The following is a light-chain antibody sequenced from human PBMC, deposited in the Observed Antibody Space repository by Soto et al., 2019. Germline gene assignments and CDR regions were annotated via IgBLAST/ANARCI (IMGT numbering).Light chain of an antibody. CDR1: QSVSSN. Sequence: EIVMTQSPATLSVSPGERATLSCRASQSVSSNLAWYQQKPRQAPSLLIYGASTRATGVPDRFSGSGSGTDFTLTISSLEPEDFAVYYCQQRSNWPLTFGGGTKVDI. CDR3: QQRSNWPLT. V-gene: IGKV3-15*01. J-gene: IGKJ4*01. CDR2: GAS.